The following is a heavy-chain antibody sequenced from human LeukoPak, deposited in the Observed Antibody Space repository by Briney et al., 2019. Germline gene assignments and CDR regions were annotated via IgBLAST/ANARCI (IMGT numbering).Heavy chain of an antibody. CDR3: ARSAWYSSSWYYFDY. Sequence: PGGSLRLSCAVSGFTFSNYAMSWVRQAPGKGLEWVSTISGSGGGTYYADSVEGRFTISRDNPKKTLYLQMNSLRAEDTALYYCARSAWYSSSWYYFDYWGQGTLVTVSS. CDR2: ISGSGGGT. J-gene: IGHJ4*02. D-gene: IGHD6-13*01. V-gene: IGHV3-23*01. CDR1: GFTFSNYA.